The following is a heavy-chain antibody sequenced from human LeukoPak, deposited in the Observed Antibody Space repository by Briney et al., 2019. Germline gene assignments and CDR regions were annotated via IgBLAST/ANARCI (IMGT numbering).Heavy chain of an antibody. V-gene: IGHV3-33*01. CDR2: IWSDGSNK. Sequence: GGSLRLSCAASGFTFSSYGMHWVRQAPGKGLEWVAIIWSDGSNKYYADSVKGRFTISRDNSKNTLYLQMDSLRAEDTAVYYCARDWGTTTTTGWLFDCWGQGTLVTVSS. CDR1: GFTFSSYG. CDR3: ARDWGTTTTTGWLFDC. J-gene: IGHJ4*02. D-gene: IGHD1-1*01.